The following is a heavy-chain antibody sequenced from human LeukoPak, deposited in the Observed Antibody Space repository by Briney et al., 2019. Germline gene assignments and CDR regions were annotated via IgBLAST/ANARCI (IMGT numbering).Heavy chain of an antibody. CDR3: ARDRGQVGLFDY. V-gene: IGHV3-7*03. J-gene: IGHJ4*02. CDR2: IKEDGSEK. Sequence: GGSLRLSCAASGFTFSIYWMSWVRQAPGKGLEWVANIKEDGSEKYYLDSVKGRFTISRDNAKNSLYLQINGLRAEDTAMYYCARDRGQVGLFDYWGQGTLVTVSS. D-gene: IGHD1-26*01. CDR1: GFTFSIYW.